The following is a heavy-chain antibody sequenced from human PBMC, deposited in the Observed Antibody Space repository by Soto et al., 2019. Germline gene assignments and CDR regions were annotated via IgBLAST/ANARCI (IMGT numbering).Heavy chain of an antibody. Sequence: QVQLVESGGGVVQPGRSLRLACAASGFTFSSYAMHWVRQAPGKGLEWVAVISYDGSNKYYADSVKGRFTISRDNSKNTLFLQMNSLRAEDTAVYYFVRDWYYDFWSGYYRNYYYGMDVWGQGTTVTVSS. CDR3: VRDWYYDFWSGYYRNYYYGMDV. CDR1: GFTFSSYA. J-gene: IGHJ6*02. D-gene: IGHD3-3*01. CDR2: ISYDGSNK. V-gene: IGHV3-30-3*01.